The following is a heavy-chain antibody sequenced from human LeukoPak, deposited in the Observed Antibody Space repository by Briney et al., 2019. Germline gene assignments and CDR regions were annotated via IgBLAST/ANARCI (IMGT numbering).Heavy chain of an antibody. CDR3: ARGYGGSYLNYYYYYMDV. CDR1: GYSISRGYY. V-gene: IGHV4-38-2*02. D-gene: IGHD1-26*01. J-gene: IGHJ6*03. CDR2: IYHSGST. Sequence: IPSETLSLTCTVSGYSISRGYYWGWIRQPPGKGLEWIGSIYHSGSTYYNPSLKSRVTISVDTSKNQFSLKLSSVTAADTAVYYCARGYGGSYLNYYYYYMDVWGKGTTVTISS.